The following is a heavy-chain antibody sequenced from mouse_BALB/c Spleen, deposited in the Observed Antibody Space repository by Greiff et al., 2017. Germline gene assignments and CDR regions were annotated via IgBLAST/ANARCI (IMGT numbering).Heavy chain of an antibody. J-gene: IGHJ3*01. CDR1: GFTFSSYG. CDR2: ISSGGSYT. CDR3: ARHDGDRYDGFAY. D-gene: IGHD2-14*01. V-gene: IGHV5-6*01. Sequence: EVQLVESGGGLVQPGGSRKLSCAASGFTFSSYGMSWVRQTPDKRLEWVATISSGGSYTYYPDSVKGRFTISRDNAKNTLYLQMSSLKSEDTAMYYCARHDGDRYDGFAYWGQGTLVTVSA.